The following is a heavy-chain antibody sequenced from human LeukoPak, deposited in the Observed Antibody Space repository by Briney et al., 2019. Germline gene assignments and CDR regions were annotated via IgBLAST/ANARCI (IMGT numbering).Heavy chain of an antibody. Sequence: GGSLRLSCAASGFTFSSYAMSWVRQAPGKGLEWVSAISGSGGSTYYADSVKGRFTISRDNSKNTLFLQMNSLRAEDSAVYYCAAAREPDPSCYYLVGGQGTLITVSS. CDR3: AAAREPDPSCYYLV. CDR1: GFTFSSYA. V-gene: IGHV3-23*01. D-gene: IGHD3-22*01. CDR2: ISGSGGST. J-gene: IGHJ1*01.